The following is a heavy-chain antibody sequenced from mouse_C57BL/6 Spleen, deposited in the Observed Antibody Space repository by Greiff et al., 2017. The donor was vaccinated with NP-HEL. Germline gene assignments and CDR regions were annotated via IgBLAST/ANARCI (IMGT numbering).Heavy chain of an antibody. CDR2: IDPEDGDT. CDR1: GFNIKDYY. CDR3: TKTMVTTGVGY. D-gene: IGHD2-2*01. Sequence: EVQLQQSGAELVRPGASVKLSCTASGFNIKDYYMHWVKQRPEQGLEWIGRIDPEDGDTEYALKFQGKATMTADTSSNTAYLQLSSLTSEDTGVYYCTKTMVTTGVGYWGQGTLVTVSA. J-gene: IGHJ3*01. V-gene: IGHV14-1*01.